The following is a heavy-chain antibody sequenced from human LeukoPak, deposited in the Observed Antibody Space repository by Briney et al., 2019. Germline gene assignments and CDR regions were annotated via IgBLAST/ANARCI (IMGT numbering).Heavy chain of an antibody. CDR3: GRGSGY. V-gene: IGHV3-64D*06. Sequence: PGGPLSLSCSVSGFPFITYVMPWARQAPGKGLEYVSAINSNGDKTYYADSVKGRFTISRKNSKNTLYLQMGSLRAYDTAVYYCGRGSGYWGQGTLVIVS. CDR1: GFPFITYV. D-gene: IGHD3-10*01. CDR2: INSNGDKT. J-gene: IGHJ4*02.